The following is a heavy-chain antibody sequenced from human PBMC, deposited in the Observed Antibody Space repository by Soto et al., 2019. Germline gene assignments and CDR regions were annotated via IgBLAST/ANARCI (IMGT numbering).Heavy chain of an antibody. Sequence: QVQLQQWGAGLLKPSETLSLTCAVYGGSFSGYYWSWIRQPPGKGLEWIGEINHSGSTNYNPSLKSRVTISVDSSQNQFSLKLSSVTAADTAVYYCAIGKGGEQLFSSYYFYYWGQGTLVTVSS. V-gene: IGHV4-34*01. CDR2: INHSGST. J-gene: IGHJ4*02. D-gene: IGHD6-6*01. CDR1: GGSFSGYY. CDR3: AIGKGGEQLFSSYYFYY.